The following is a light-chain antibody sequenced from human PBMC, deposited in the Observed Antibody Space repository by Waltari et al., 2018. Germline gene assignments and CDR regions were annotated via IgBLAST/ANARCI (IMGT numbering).Light chain of an antibody. CDR3: QQYFSSPPT. CDR2: WAS. CDR1: QSVFHRSNNKNF. J-gene: IGKJ1*01. Sequence: DIEMTQSPVSLAVSLGARATLNCKFSQSVFHRSNNKNFLAWYQHKVGKPPKLLISWASARESGVSDRFSGSGSGTDFTLTIRNLQAEDVAVYYCQQYFSSPPTFGQGTKVEIK. V-gene: IGKV4-1*01.